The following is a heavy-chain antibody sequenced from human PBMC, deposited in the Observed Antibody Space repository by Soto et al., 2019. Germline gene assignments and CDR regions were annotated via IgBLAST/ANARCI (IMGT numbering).Heavy chain of an antibody. Sequence: SETLSLTCTVSGGSISSYYWSWIRQPPGKGLEWIGYIYYSGSTNYNPSLKSRVTISVDTSKNQFSLKLSSVTAADTAVYYCARDYYGSGIGGHWFDPWGQGTLVTVSS. J-gene: IGHJ5*02. CDR3: ARDYYGSGIGGHWFDP. CDR1: GGSISSYY. V-gene: IGHV4-59*12. CDR2: IYYSGST. D-gene: IGHD3-10*01.